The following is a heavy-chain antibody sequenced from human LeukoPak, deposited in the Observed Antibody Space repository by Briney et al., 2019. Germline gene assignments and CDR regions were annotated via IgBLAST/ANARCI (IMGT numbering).Heavy chain of an antibody. V-gene: IGHV3-48*02. Sequence: PGGSLRLSCAASGFIFSSYSMNWVRQAPGKGLEWVSYISSSSSTIYYADSVKDRFTISRDSAKNSVYLQMNSLRDEDTAVYYCARRAVTGSNYFDYWGQGSLVTVSS. CDR2: ISSSSSTI. D-gene: IGHD6-19*01. CDR3: ARRAVTGSNYFDY. CDR1: GFIFSSYS. J-gene: IGHJ4*02.